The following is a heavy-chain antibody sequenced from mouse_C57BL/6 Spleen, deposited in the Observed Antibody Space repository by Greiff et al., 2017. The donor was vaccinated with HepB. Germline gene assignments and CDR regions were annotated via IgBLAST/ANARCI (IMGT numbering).Heavy chain of an antibody. D-gene: IGHD5-1*01. V-gene: IGHV1-80*01. J-gene: IGHJ4*01. CDR3: ARDLYYAMDY. CDR1: GYAFSSYW. CDR2: IYPGDGDT. Sequence: VQRVESGAELVKPGASVKISCKASGYAFSSYWMNWVKQRPGKGLEWIGQIYPGDGDTNYNGKFKGKATLTADKSSSTAYMQLSSLTSEDSAVYFCARDLYYAMDYWGQGTSVTVSS.